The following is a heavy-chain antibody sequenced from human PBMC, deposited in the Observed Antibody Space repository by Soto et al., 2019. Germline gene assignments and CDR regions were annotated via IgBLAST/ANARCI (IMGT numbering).Heavy chain of an antibody. CDR3: ARDRNPTRAWELSYFDY. CDR1: GFTFSSYG. D-gene: IGHD1-26*01. J-gene: IGHJ4*02. V-gene: IGHV3-33*01. CDR2: IWYDGSNK. Sequence: GGSLRLSCAASGFTFSSYGMHWVRQAPGKGLEWVAVIWYDGSNKYYADSVKGRFTISRDNSKNTLYLQMNSLRAEDTAVYYCARDRNPTRAWELSYFDYWGQGTLVTVSS.